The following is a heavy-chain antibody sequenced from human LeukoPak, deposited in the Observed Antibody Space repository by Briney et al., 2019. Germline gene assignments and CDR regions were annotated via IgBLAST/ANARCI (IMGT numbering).Heavy chain of an antibody. CDR2: IYYSGST. CDR1: GGSISSYY. D-gene: IGHD3-16*01. V-gene: IGHV4-59*12. Sequence: PSETLSLTCTVSGGSISSYYWSWIRQPPGKGLEWIGYIYYSGSTNYNPSLKSRVTMSVDTSKNQFSLKLSSVTAADTAVYYCARDLEAPIAPMGVWGQGTLVTVSS. J-gene: IGHJ4*02. CDR3: ARDLEAPIAPMGV.